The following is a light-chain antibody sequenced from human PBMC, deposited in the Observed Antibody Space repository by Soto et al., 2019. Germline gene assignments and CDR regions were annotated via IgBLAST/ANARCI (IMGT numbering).Light chain of an antibody. CDR1: RSNIGAGYD. CDR3: QSYDNSLSGSRV. V-gene: IGLV1-40*01. Sequence: QLVLTQPPSVSGAPGQRVTISCTGSRSNIGAGYDVHWYQQLPGTAPKLLIYGTNNRPSGVPDRFSGSKSGMSASLAITGLHAADEANYYCQSYDNSLSGSRVFGGGTKLTVL. CDR2: GTN. J-gene: IGLJ3*02.